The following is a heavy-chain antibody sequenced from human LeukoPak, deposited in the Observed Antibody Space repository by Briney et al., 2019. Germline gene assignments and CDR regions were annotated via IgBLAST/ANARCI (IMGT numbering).Heavy chain of an antibody. CDR1: GLTFSRYA. Sequence: PGGSLRLSCAVSGLTFSRYAMSWVRQAPGKGLEWVSAISESGSGTYYADSVKGRFTISRDNSKDTLSLQMNSLRAEDTAVYYCARTNYDFWSGHNWFDPWGQGTLVTVSS. CDR2: ISESGSGT. CDR3: ARTNYDFWSGHNWFDP. D-gene: IGHD3-3*01. V-gene: IGHV3-23*01. J-gene: IGHJ5*02.